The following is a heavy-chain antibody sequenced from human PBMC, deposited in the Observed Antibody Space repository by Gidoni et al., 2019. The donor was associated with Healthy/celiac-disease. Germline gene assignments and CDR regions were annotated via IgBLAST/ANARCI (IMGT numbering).Heavy chain of an antibody. Sequence: QVQLQQWGAGLLKPSETLSLTCAVYGGSFSGYYWSWIRQPPGKGLEWIGEINHSGSTNYNPSLKSRVTISVDTSKNQFSLKLSSVTTADTAVYYCAMVGVGSFDYWGQGTLVTVSS. CDR2: INHSGST. D-gene: IGHD3-10*01. CDR1: GGSFSGYY. J-gene: IGHJ4*02. V-gene: IGHV4-34*01. CDR3: AMVGVGSFDY.